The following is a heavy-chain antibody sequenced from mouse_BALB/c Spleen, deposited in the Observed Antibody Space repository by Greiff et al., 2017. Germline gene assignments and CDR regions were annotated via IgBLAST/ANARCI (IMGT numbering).Heavy chain of an antibody. CDR3: TRDRGGVRREGFGC. CDR1: GFTFSSYT. V-gene: IGHV5-6-4*01. J-gene: IGHJ2*01. D-gene: IGHD2-14*01. CDR2: ISSGGSYT. Sequence: EVKVVESGGGLVKPGGSLKLSCAASGFTFSSYTMSWVRQTPEKRLEWVATISSGGSYTYYPDSVKGRFTISRDNAKNTLYLQMSSLKSEDTAMCYCTRDRGGVRREGFGCWGQGTTLTVSS.